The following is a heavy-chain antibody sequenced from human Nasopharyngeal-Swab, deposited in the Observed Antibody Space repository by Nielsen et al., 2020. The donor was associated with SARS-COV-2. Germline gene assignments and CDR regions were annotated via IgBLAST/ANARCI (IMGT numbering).Heavy chain of an antibody. V-gene: IGHV4-31*02. Sequence: WIRQPPGKGLEWIGYIYYSGSTYHNPSLKSRVTISVDTSKNQFSLKLSSVTAADTAVYYCAREERPLGNWFDPWGQGTLVTVSS. CDR3: AREERPLGNWFDP. J-gene: IGHJ5*02. D-gene: IGHD7-27*01. CDR2: IYYSGST.